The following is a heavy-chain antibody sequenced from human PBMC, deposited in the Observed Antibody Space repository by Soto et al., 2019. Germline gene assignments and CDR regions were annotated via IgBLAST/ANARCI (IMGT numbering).Heavy chain of an antibody. D-gene: IGHD6-19*01. Sequence: ASVKGACKGSGYTFTGYYMHWVRQAPGQGLEWMGWINPNSGGTNYAQKFQGRVTMTRDTSISTAYMELSRLRSDDTAVYYCARVPYDLYSSEWPYLDDRGQGTLGTVAS. V-gene: IGHV1-2*02. CDR3: ARVPYDLYSSEWPYLDD. J-gene: IGHJ4*02. CDR2: INPNSGGT. CDR1: GYTFTGYY.